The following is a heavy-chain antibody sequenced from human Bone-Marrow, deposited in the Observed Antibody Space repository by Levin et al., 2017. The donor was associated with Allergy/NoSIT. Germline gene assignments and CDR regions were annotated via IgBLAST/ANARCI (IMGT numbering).Heavy chain of an antibody. CDR2: IYYSGST. D-gene: IGHD1-26*01. CDR3: ARGSRGTIQVYTFDY. J-gene: IGHJ4*02. CDR1: GGSISSSSYY. V-gene: IGHV4-39*07. Sequence: SETLSLTCTVSGGSISSSSYYWGWIRQPPGKGLEWIGSIYYSGSTYYNPSLKSRVTISVDTSKNQFFLKLSSVTAADTAVYYCARGSRGTIQVYTFDYWGQGTLVTVSS.